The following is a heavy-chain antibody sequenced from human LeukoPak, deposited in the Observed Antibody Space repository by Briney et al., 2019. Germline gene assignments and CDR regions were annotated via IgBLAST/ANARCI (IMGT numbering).Heavy chain of an antibody. CDR1: GYIFTSYD. D-gene: IGHD4-17*01. CDR3: AKGAWADYGTYFDS. J-gene: IGHJ4*02. Sequence: ASVKVSCKASGYIFTSYDINWVRQATGQGLEWMGWVNPNSGNTGSAQKFQGRVTMTRNTSISTAYMELNSLSAEDTAVYYCAKGAWADYGTYFDSWGQGMLVTISS. CDR2: VNPNSGNT. V-gene: IGHV1-8*01.